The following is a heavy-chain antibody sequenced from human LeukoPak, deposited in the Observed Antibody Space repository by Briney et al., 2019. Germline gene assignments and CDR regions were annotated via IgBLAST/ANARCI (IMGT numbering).Heavy chain of an antibody. CDR2: IYPGDSDT. D-gene: IGHD3-16*01. Sequence: GESLKISCKGSGYSFTSYWIGWVRQMPGKGLEWMGIIYPGDSDTRYSPSFQGQVTISADKSISTAYLQWSSLKASDTAMYYCARQLYGYVWVGHWFDPWGQGTLVTVSS. CDR1: GYSFTSYW. J-gene: IGHJ5*02. CDR3: ARQLYGYVWVGHWFDP. V-gene: IGHV5-51*01.